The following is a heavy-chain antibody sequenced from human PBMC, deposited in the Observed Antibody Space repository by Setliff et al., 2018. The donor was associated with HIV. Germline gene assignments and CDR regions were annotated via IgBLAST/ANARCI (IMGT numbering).Heavy chain of an antibody. CDR2: INPNSGGT. CDR1: GYTFSDYY. Sequence: GASVKVSCKASGYTFSDYYIHWVRQAPGQGLEWMGWINPNSGGTNLAQRFQGRVTMTRDTSINTAYMELSSLRADDTAVYYCARGGFMVGGAFDIWGQGTMVTVSS. CDR3: ARGGFMVGGAFDI. D-gene: IGHD3-10*01. V-gene: IGHV1-2*02. J-gene: IGHJ3*02.